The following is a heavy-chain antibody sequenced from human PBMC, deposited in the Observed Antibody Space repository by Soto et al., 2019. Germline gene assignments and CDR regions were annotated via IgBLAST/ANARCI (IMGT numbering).Heavy chain of an antibody. CDR3: ARVGLVVKAFDI. CDR1: GFTFSSYA. J-gene: IGHJ3*02. Sequence: EVQLLESGGGLVQPGGSLRLSCAASGFTFSSYAMNWVRQAPGKGLEWVSSITGSGGRTYYADSVKGRFTISRDNAKNTLYLQMNSLRAEDTAVYYCARVGLVVKAFDIWGQGTMVTVSS. V-gene: IGHV3-23*01. D-gene: IGHD2-15*01. CDR2: ITGSGGRT.